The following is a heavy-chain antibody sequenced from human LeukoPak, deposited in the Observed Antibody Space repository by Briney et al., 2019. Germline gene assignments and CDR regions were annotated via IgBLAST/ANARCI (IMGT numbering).Heavy chain of an antibody. CDR3: ARDEEWELPNYYYYGMDV. V-gene: IGHV1-18*01. Sequence: ASVKVSCKASGYTFTSYAISWVRQAPGRGLEWMGLISADNGNTNYAQTFQGRVTMTTDTSTSTAYMDLRSLRSDDTAVYYCARDEEWELPNYYYYGMDVWGQGTTVTVSS. CDR1: GYTFTSYA. J-gene: IGHJ6*02. CDR2: ISADNGNT. D-gene: IGHD1-26*01.